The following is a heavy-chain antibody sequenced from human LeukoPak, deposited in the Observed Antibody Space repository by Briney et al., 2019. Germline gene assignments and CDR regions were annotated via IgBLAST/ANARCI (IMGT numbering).Heavy chain of an antibody. V-gene: IGHV4-4*07. J-gene: IGHJ4*02. Sequence: PSETLSLTCTVSGGSISSYYWSWIRQPAGKGLEWIGRIYTSGSTNYNPSLKSRVTISVDTSKNQFSLKLSSVTAADTAVYYCARGTGLERRLFLPGLVDYFDYWGQGTLVTVSS. CDR1: GGSISSYY. D-gene: IGHD1-1*01. CDR3: ARGTGLERRLFLPGLVDYFDY. CDR2: IYTSGST.